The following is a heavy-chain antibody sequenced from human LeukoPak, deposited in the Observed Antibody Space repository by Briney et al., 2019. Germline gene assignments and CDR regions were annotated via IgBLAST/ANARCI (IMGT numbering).Heavy chain of an antibody. CDR2: IIPIFGTA. CDR1: GGTFSSYA. J-gene: IGHJ3*02. CDR3: ARDYSSGWYIAFDI. Sequence: ASVKVSCKASGGTFSSYAISWVRQAPGQGLEWMGGIIPIFGTANYAQKFQGRVTITTDESTSTASMELSSLTSEDTAVYYCARDYSSGWYIAFDIWGQGTMVTVSS. V-gene: IGHV1-69*05. D-gene: IGHD6-19*01.